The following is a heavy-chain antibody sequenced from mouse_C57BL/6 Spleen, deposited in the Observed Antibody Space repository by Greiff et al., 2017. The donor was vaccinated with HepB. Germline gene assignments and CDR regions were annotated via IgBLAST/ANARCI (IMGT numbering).Heavy chain of an antibody. CDR3: AKNRVYYGSSLYAMDY. CDR2: IWRGGST. CDR1: GFSLTSYG. D-gene: IGHD1-1*01. Sequence: QVQLQQSGPGLVQPSQSLSITCTVSGFSLTSYGVHWVRQSPGKGLEWLGVIWRGGSTDYNAAFLSRLSITKDNSKSQVFFKMNSLQADDTAIYYCAKNRVYYGSSLYAMDYWGQGPSVTVSS. V-gene: IGHV2-5*01. J-gene: IGHJ4*01.